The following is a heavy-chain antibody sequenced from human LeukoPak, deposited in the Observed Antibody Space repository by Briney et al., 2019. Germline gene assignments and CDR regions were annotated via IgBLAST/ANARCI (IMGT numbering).Heavy chain of an antibody. V-gene: IGHV3-23*01. CDR2: ISGSGGST. CDR1: GFTFSSYA. D-gene: IGHD2-2*02. Sequence: PGGSLRLSCAASGFTFSSYAMSWVRQAPGKGLEWVSAISGSGGSTYYADSVKGRFTISRDNSKNTLYLQMNSLRAEDTAVYYCAKRYCSITTCYRGDAFDIWGQGTMVTVSS. CDR3: AKRYCSITTCYRGDAFDI. J-gene: IGHJ3*02.